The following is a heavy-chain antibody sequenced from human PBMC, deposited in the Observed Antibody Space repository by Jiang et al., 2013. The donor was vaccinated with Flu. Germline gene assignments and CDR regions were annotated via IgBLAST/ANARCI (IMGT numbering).Heavy chain of an antibody. CDR2: IYYSGST. V-gene: IGHV4-39*01. J-gene: IGHJ5*02. CDR3: ARLDPPYQGYWFDP. Sequence: PGLVKPSETLSLTCSVSAGPFNSSNYYWGWIRQPPGKGLEWIGNIYYSGSTFYNPSLKSRVTMSADTSKDQFSLRLSSVTAADTAVYYCARLDPPYQGYWFDPWGRGTLVTVSS. D-gene: IGHD2-2*01. CDR1: AGPFNSSNYY.